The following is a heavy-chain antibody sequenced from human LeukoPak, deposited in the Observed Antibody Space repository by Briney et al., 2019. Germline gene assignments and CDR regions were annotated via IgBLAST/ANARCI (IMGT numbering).Heavy chain of an antibody. Sequence: PSETLSLTCTVSGGSISSSSYYWDWIRQPPGKGLEWIGNIYYSGSTYYNPSLRGRGTTSVDTSKNQFSLKLSSVTAADTAVYYCARHWENTPYNWFDPWGQGTLVTVSS. CDR2: IYYSGST. D-gene: IGHD1-26*01. CDR3: ARHWENTPYNWFDP. V-gene: IGHV4-39*01. J-gene: IGHJ5*02. CDR1: GGSISSSSYY.